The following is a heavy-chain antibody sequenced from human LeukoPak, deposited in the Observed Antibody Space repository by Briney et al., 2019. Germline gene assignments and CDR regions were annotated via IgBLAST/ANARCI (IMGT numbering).Heavy chain of an antibody. D-gene: IGHD3-10*01. CDR3: AKGKESGGMDV. Sequence: GRSLRLSCAASGFTFSSYGMHWVRQAPGKGLEWVAVIWYDGSNKYYADSVKGRFTISRDNSKNTLYLQMNSLRAEDTAVYYCAKGKESGGMDVWGKGTTVTVSS. V-gene: IGHV3-33*06. CDR1: GFTFSSYG. CDR2: IWYDGSNK. J-gene: IGHJ6*04.